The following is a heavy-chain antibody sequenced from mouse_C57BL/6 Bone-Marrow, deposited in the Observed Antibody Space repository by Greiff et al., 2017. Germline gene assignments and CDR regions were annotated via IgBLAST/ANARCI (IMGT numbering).Heavy chain of an antibody. J-gene: IGHJ2*01. Sequence: VQLQQSGPELVKPGASVKLSCKASGYTFTSYEINWVKQRPGQGLEWIGWIYPRGGSTKYNEKFKGKATLTVDTASSTAYMELHSLTSEDSAVYVCATFAYYGSSYCFDYWGQGTTLTVSS. CDR3: ATFAYYGSSYCFDY. CDR2: IYPRGGST. D-gene: IGHD1-1*01. V-gene: IGHV1-85*01. CDR1: GYTFTSYE.